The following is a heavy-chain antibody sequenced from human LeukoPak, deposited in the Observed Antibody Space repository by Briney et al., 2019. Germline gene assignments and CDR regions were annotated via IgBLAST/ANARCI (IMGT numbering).Heavy chain of an antibody. V-gene: IGHV4-61*02. CDR3: ARHKYYDSSGSHKVGGRNYWYFDL. CDR1: GGSISSGSYY. CDR2: VYTSGST. D-gene: IGHD3-22*01. J-gene: IGHJ2*01. Sequence: SETLSLTCTVSGGSISSGSYYWSWIRQPAGKGLEWIGRVYTSGSTNYNPSLKSRVTISVDTSKNQFSLKLSSVTAADTAVYYCARHKYYDSSGSHKVGGRNYWYFDLWGRGTLVTVSS.